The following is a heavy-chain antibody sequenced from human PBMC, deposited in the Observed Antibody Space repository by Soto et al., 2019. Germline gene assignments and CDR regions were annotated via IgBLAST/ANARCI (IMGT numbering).Heavy chain of an antibody. CDR3: ARLHMITFGGHAYRPFDM. D-gene: IGHD3-16*01. V-gene: IGHV4-4*02. J-gene: IGHJ3*02. CDR2: MYHSGST. CDR1: GDSISSFNW. Sequence: QVQLQESGPGLVRPSGTLSLTCDVSGDSISSFNWWSWVRQPPGKGLEWIGEMYHSGSTNYNPSLRSRVTLSVDNSNNQFFLDLTSVTAADTAVYYCARLHMITFGGHAYRPFDMWGQGRMVTVSS.